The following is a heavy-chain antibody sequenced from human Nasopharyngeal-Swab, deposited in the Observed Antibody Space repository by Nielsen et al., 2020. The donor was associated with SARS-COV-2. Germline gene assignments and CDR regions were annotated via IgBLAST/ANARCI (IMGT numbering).Heavy chain of an antibody. CDR2: ISCDGINK. D-gene: IGHD3-3*01. J-gene: IGHJ6*02. Sequence: RQPPGKGLEWVAVISCDGINKYNADSVKGRFTISRDNSKDTLYLQMNSLRPEDTAVYTCAKEGPGMFGVVGLDVWGQGTTVTVSS. V-gene: IGHV3-30*18. CDR3: AKEGPGMFGVVGLDV.